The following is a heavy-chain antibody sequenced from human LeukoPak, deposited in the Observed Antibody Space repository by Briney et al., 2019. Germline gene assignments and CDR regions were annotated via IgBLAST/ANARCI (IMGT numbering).Heavy chain of an antibody. CDR1: GFTFSSYG. D-gene: IGHD6-13*01. CDR3: ASAAGKIGGWFDP. J-gene: IGHJ5*02. V-gene: IGHV3-23*01. CDR2: ISGSGGST. Sequence: GGSLRLSCAASGFTFSSYGMSWVRQAPGKGLEWVSAISGSGGSTYYADSVKGRFTISRDNPKNTLYLQMNSLRAEDTAVYYCASAAGKIGGWFDPWGQGTLVTVSS.